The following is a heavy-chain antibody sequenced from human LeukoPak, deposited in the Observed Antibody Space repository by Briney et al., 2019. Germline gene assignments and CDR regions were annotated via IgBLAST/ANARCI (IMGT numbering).Heavy chain of an antibody. CDR3: APSTYGGQSS. CDR1: GYTLTELS. D-gene: IGHD4-23*01. Sequence: ASVTVSCMVSGYTLTELSMHWVRQAPGKGLEWMGGFDPEDGETIYAQKFQGRVTMTEDTSTDTAYMELSSLRSEDTAVYYCAPSTYGGQSSWGQGTLVTVSS. J-gene: IGHJ4*02. CDR2: FDPEDGET. V-gene: IGHV1-24*01.